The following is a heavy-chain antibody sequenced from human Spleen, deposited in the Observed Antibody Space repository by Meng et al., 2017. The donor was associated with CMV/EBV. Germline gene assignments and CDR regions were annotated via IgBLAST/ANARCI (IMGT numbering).Heavy chain of an antibody. V-gene: IGHV3-15*01. D-gene: IGHD6-13*01. Sequence: GESLKISCAASGFTFSNAWMSWVRQAPGKGLEWVGRIKSKTDGGTTDYAAPVKGRFTISRDDSKNTLYLQMNSLKTEDTAVYYCTTDFGSWSLLGWGQGTLVTVSS. CDR1: GFTFSNAW. J-gene: IGHJ4*02. CDR2: IKSKTDGGTT. CDR3: TTDFGSWSLLG.